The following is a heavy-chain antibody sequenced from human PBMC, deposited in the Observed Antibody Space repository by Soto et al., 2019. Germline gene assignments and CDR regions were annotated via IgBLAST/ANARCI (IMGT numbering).Heavy chain of an antibody. CDR3: ARDRVSSSWDYYYYGMDV. Sequence: ASVKVSCKASGYTFTSYYMHWVRQAPGQGLEWMGIINPSGGSTSYAQKFQGRVTMTRDTSTSTAYMELSSLRSEDTAVYYCARDRVSSSWDYYYYGMDVWGQGTTVTVSS. J-gene: IGHJ6*02. CDR1: GYTFTSYY. CDR2: INPSGGST. D-gene: IGHD6-13*01. V-gene: IGHV1-46*01.